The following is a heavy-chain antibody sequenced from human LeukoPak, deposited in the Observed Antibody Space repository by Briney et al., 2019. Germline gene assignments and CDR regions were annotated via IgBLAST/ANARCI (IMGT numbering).Heavy chain of an antibody. CDR3: ARGGVGDPTYDY. V-gene: IGHV1-18*01. CDR1: GYTFSSYG. J-gene: IGHJ4*02. D-gene: IGHD3-10*01. CDR2: ISAYNDNT. Sequence: ASVKVSCKTSGYTFSSYGISWVRQAPGQGLEWMGWISAYNDNTNYAQNLQGRVTMTTDTPTSIAYMELRSLRSDDTAVYYCARGGVGDPTYDYWGQGTLVTVSS.